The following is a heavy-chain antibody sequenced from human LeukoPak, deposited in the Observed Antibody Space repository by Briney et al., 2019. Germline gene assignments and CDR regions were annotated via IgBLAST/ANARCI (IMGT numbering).Heavy chain of an antibody. CDR1: GGSISSYF. CDR3: ARDGYTSAWSRFDY. J-gene: IGHJ4*02. D-gene: IGHD6-19*01. CDR2: ISYSGST. Sequence: SETLSLTCTVSGGSISSYFWSWIRQPPGEGLEWIGYISYSGSTNYSPSLKSRVTISVDTSKNHFSLKLSSVTAADTAVYYCARDGYTSAWSRFDYWGQGALVTVSS. V-gene: IGHV4-59*01.